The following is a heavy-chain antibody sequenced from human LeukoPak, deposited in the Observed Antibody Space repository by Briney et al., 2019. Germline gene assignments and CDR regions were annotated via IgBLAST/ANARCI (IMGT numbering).Heavy chain of an antibody. J-gene: IGHJ4*01. D-gene: IGHD6-19*01. V-gene: IGHV1-2*02. CDR3: ARGREVAGTVGY. CDR2: INTISGGT. Sequence: ASVKVSCKASGYTFTAYYIHWVRQAPGQGLEWIGWINTISGGTNYAQKFQGRVTTTRDTSISTAYMELSRLTSDDTAVYYCARGREVAGTVGYWGHGTLVTVSS. CDR1: GYTFTAYY.